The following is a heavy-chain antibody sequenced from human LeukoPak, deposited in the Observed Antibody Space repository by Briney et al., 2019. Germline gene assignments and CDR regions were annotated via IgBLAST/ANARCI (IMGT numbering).Heavy chain of an antibody. V-gene: IGHV5-51*01. CDR2: IYPGASDT. D-gene: IGHD3-22*01. CDR1: GYSFTSYW. Sequence: GESLQISCKSSGYSFTSYWIGWVRQLPGKGLEWMGFIYPGASDTSYSPSFQGHVTISADKSISTAYLQWSSLKASDTATYYCARSSGSSGYYEYFDYWGQGTLVTVSS. CDR3: ARSSGSSGYYEYFDY. J-gene: IGHJ4*02.